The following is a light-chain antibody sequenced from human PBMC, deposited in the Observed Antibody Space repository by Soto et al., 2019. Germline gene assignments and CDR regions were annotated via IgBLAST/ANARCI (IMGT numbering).Light chain of an antibody. Sequence: QSVLTQPASVSGSPGQSITMSCTGTSSDVGGYNYVSWYQLHPGKAPKLILYEVTNRPSGVSDRFSGSKSGNTASLTISGLQAEDEADYYCSSYTSSTAYVFGTGTKVTVL. V-gene: IGLV2-14*01. CDR2: EVT. CDR1: SSDVGGYNY. J-gene: IGLJ1*01. CDR3: SSYTSSTAYV.